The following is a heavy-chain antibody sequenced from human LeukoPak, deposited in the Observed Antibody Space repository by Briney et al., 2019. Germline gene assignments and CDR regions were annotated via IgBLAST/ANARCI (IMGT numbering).Heavy chain of an antibody. D-gene: IGHD3-22*01. Sequence: ASVKVSCKASGYTFTSYGISWVRQAPGQGLEWMGWISAYNGNTNYAQKLQGRVTMTTDTSTSTTYMELRSLGSDDTAVYYCARDPFTAFYFDSSGYDYWGQGTPVTVSS. CDR2: ISAYNGNT. J-gene: IGHJ4*02. CDR3: ARDPFTAFYFDSSGYDY. V-gene: IGHV1-18*01. CDR1: GYTFTSYG.